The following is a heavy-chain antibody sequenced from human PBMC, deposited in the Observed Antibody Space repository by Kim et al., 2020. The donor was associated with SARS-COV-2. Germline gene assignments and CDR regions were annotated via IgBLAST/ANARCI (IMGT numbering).Heavy chain of an antibody. D-gene: IGHD3-3*01. CDR3: ARDRFSILEFPVRYYYYGMDV. Sequence: SVKVSCKASGGTFSSYAISWVRQAPGQGLEWMGGIIPIFGTANYAQKFQGRVTITADESTSTAYMELSSLRSEDTAVYYCARDRFSILEFPVRYYYYGMDVWGQGTTVTVSS. CDR2: IIPIFGTA. J-gene: IGHJ6*02. CDR1: GGTFSSYA. V-gene: IGHV1-69*13.